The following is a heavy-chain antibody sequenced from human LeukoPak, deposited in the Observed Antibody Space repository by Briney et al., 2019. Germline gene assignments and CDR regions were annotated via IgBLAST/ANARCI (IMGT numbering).Heavy chain of an antibody. V-gene: IGHV3-33*01. J-gene: IGHJ4*02. CDR3: ARDAGYSYGYLFDY. CDR1: GFTFSSYG. D-gene: IGHD5-18*01. Sequence: GRSLRLSCAASGFTFSSYGMHWVRQAPGKGLEWVAVIWYDGSNKHYADSVKGRFTISRDNSKNTLYLQMNSLRAEDTAVYYCARDAGYSYGYLFDYWGQGTLVTVSS. CDR2: IWYDGSNK.